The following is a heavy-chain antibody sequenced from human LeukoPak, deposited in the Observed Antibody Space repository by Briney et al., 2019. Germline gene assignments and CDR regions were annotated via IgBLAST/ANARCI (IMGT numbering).Heavy chain of an antibody. Sequence: SETLSLTCTVSGGSISSYYWSWIRQPPGKGLEWIGYIYYSGSTNYNPSLKSRVTISVDTSKNQFSLKLSSVTAADTAMYYCARDYYLGYYYGMDVWGQGTTVTVSS. D-gene: IGHD3-22*01. CDR3: ARDYYLGYYYGMDV. V-gene: IGHV4-59*12. CDR2: IYYSGST. CDR1: GGSISSYY. J-gene: IGHJ6*02.